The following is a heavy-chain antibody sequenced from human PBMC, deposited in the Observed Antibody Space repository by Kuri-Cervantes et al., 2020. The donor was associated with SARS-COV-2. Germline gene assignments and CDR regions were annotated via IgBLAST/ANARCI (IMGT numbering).Heavy chain of an antibody. Sequence: GESLKISCAASGFTFSSYAMHWVRQAPGKGLEWVAVISYDGSNKYYADSVKGRFTISRDNSKNTLYLQMDSLRAEDTAVYYCARSIEVVPAPFDYWGQGTLVTVSS. CDR2: ISYDGSNK. CDR1: GFTFSSYA. V-gene: IGHV3-30-3*01. J-gene: IGHJ4*02. CDR3: ARSIEVVPAPFDY. D-gene: IGHD2-2*01.